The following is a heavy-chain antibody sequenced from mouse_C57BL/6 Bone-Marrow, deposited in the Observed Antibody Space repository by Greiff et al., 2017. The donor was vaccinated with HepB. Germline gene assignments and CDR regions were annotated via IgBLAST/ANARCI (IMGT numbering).Heavy chain of an antibody. CDR1: GFTFTDYY. V-gene: IGHV7-3*01. CDR2: IRNKANGYTT. Sequence: EVKLMESGGGLVQPGGSLSLSCAASGFTFTDYYMSWVRQPPGKALEWLGFIRNKANGYTTEYSASVKGRFTISRDNSQIILYLQMNALRAEDSATYYCARYKGYAMDYWGQGTSVTVSS. CDR3: ARYKGYAMDY. J-gene: IGHJ4*01.